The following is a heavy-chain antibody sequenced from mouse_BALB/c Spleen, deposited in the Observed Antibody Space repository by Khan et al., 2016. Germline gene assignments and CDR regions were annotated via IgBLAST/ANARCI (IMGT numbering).Heavy chain of an antibody. CDR2: IRSCGTT. CDR1: GFTFSSYA. V-gene: IGHV5-6-5*01. Sequence: EVELVESGGGLVKPGESLKLSCAFSGFTFSSYAMSLVLQTPEKRLEWVASIRSCGTTFYPDSLKGRFTISRDNARNTLNRQVSRLRSEDTAVHYCTRGVTTVVDYFDYWGQGTTLTVSS. J-gene: IGHJ2*01. D-gene: IGHD1-1*01. CDR3: TRGVTTVVDYFDY.